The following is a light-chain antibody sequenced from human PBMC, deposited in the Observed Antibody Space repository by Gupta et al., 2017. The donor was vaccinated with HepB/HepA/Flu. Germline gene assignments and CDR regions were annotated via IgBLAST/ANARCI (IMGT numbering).Light chain of an antibody. V-gene: IGKV2-28*01. CDR1: QNLLHSNGYNY. Sequence: DIVMTQSPLSLPVTHGEPASISCRSSQNLLHSNGYNYLDWYLQKPGQSPQLLIYLGSNRASGVPDRFSGSGSGTDFTLKISRVEAEDVGVYYCMQALQTPITFGQGTRLEIK. J-gene: IGKJ5*01. CDR2: LGS. CDR3: MQALQTPIT.